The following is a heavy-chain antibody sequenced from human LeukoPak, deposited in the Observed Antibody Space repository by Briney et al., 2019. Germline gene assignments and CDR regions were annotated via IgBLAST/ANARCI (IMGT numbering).Heavy chain of an antibody. Sequence: PGGSLRLSCAASGFTFSDSYMTWIRQAPGKGLECVAYISGGSGFVSHADSVKGRFTISRDNAKNSLYLQMNSLRLDDTAVYYCAKRSTVTTFRYLDYWGQGILVTVS. CDR3: AKRSTVTTFRYLDY. CDR2: ISGGSGFV. J-gene: IGHJ4*02. CDR1: GFTFSDSY. D-gene: IGHD4-17*01. V-gene: IGHV3-11*01.